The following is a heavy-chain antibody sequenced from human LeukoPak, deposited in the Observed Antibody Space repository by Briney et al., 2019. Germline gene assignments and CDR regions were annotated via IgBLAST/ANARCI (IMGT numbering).Heavy chain of an antibody. D-gene: IGHD2-15*01. V-gene: IGHV4-59*08. CDR1: GGSISSYY. Sequence: SETLSLTCTVSGGSISSYYWSWIRQPPGKGLEWIGYIYYSGSTNYNPSLKSRVTISVDTFKNQFSLKLSSVTAADTAVYYCARLGEYCSGGSCYNWFDPWGQGTLVTVSS. CDR3: ARLGEYCSGGSCYNWFDP. CDR2: IYYSGST. J-gene: IGHJ5*02.